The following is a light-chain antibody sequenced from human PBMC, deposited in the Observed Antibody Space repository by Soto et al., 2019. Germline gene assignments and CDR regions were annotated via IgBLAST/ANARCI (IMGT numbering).Light chain of an antibody. CDR1: QSISSSY. Sequence: EMVLTQSPGTLSLSPGERATLSCRASQSISSSYLAWYQQKPGQAPRLVMYGASSRATGIPDRFSGFGSGKDFTLTISRLEPEDSAVYYCQQYGSSPPFTFGPGTKVDIK. CDR3: QQYGSSPPFT. CDR2: GAS. V-gene: IGKV3-20*01. J-gene: IGKJ3*01.